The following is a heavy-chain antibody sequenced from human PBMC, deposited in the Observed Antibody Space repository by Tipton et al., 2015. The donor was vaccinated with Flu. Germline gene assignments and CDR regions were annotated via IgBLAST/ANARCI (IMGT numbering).Heavy chain of an antibody. Sequence: TLSLTCTVSSGSIRSTDYFCAWIRQPPGKGLELIGSIYPSGTTYYNPSLKSRVTISVDTSKSQFSLKLRSVTVADTAVYYCARLSYYDVDLKNFYFDHWGQGALVTVSS. J-gene: IGHJ4*02. CDR3: ARLSYYDVDLKNFYFDH. D-gene: IGHD3-10*02. CDR1: SGSIRSTDYF. CDR2: IYPSGTT. V-gene: IGHV4-39*01.